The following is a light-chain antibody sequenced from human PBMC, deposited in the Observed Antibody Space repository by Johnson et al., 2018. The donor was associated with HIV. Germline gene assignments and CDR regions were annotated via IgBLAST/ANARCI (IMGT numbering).Light chain of an antibody. CDR2: DNN. CDR3: GTWDSSLSAYV. V-gene: IGLV1-51*01. Sequence: QSVLTQPPSVSAAPGQKVTISCSGSSSNIGNNYVSWYQQFPVTAPKLLIYDNNKRPSGIPDRFSGSKSGTSATLGITGLQTGAEADYYCGTWDSSLSAYVFATGTKVTVV. J-gene: IGLJ1*01. CDR1: SSNIGNNY.